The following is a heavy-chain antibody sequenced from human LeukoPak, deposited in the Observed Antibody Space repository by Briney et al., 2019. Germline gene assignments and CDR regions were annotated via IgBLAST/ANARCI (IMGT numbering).Heavy chain of an antibody. D-gene: IGHD3-3*01. CDR1: GGSISSHY. Sequence: SETLSLTCTVSGGSISSHYWSWIRQPPGKGLEWIGYIYYSGSTNYNPSLKSRVTISVDTSKNQFSLKLSSVTAADTAVYYCARVSYDFWSGYYNYYFEYWGQGTLVTVSS. CDR2: IYYSGST. CDR3: ARVSYDFWSGYYNYYFEY. V-gene: IGHV4-59*11. J-gene: IGHJ4*02.